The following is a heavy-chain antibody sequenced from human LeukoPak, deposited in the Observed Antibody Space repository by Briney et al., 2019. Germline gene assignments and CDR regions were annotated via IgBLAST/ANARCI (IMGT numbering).Heavy chain of an antibody. V-gene: IGHV3-23*01. J-gene: IGHJ4*02. CDR2: ISDSGGRT. Sequence: GGSLRLSCAASGFTFSSYAMSWVRQAPGKGLEWVSSISDSGGRTYHADSVKGRFTISRDNSKNTLFLQMNSLKTEDTGVYYCTIEYSGSHTDWGQGTLVTVSS. CDR3: TIEYSGSHTD. CDR1: GFTFSSYA. D-gene: IGHD1-26*01.